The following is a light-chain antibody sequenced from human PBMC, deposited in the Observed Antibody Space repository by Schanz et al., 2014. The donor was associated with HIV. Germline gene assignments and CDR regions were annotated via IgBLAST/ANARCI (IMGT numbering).Light chain of an antibody. CDR1: QGVRSY. CDR2: AAS. Sequence: DIQLTQSPSFLSASVGDRVTITCRASQGVRSYLAWYQVKSGRAPELLIYAASTLQSGVPSRFSASGSGTEFTLTISSLQPEDFATYYCQQYSYFSTFGQGTKVEIK. V-gene: IGKV1-9*01. J-gene: IGKJ1*01. CDR3: QQYSYFST.